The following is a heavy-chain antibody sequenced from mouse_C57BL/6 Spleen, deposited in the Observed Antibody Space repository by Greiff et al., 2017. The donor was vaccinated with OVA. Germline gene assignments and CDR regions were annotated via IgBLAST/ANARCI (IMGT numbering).Heavy chain of an antibody. CDR3: ARDGYDGFAY. CDR1: GYSITSGYY. CDR2: ISYDGSN. J-gene: IGHJ3*01. D-gene: IGHD2-2*01. V-gene: IGHV3-6*01. Sequence: EVQLKESGPGLVKPSQSLSLTCSVTGYSITSGYYWNWIRQFPGNKLEWMGYISYDGSNNYNPSLKNRISITRDTSKNQFFLKLNSVTTEDTATYYCARDGYDGFAYWGQGTLVTVSA.